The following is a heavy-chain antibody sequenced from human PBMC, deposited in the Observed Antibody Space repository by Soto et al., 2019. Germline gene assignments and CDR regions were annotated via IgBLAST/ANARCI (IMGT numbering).Heavy chain of an antibody. J-gene: IGHJ4*02. CDR3: AREDTTWYYFDY. V-gene: IGHV4-4*02. Sequence: QVQLQESGPGLVKPSGTLSLTCAVPGGSISGNNWWTWVRQPPGKGLEWVGEILRSGNTNYNPSLERRVTISLDKSKNQFSLKLSSVTAADTAVYYCAREDTTWYYFDYWGQGTLVTVSS. CDR1: GGSISGNNW. D-gene: IGHD2-8*02. CDR2: ILRSGNT.